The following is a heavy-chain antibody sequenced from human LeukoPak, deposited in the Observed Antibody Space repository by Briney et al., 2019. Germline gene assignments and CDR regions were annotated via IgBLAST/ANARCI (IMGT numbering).Heavy chain of an antibody. V-gene: IGHV1-2*06. CDR3: ARGRRGTTIFGVVTPYYYYGMDV. CDR2: INPNSGGT. Sequence: ASVKVSCKASGYNLTGYYMHWVRQAPGQGLEWMGRINPNSGGTNYAQKFQGRVTMTRDTSISTAYMELSRLRSDDTAVYYCARGRRGTTIFGVVTPYYYYGMDVWGQGTTVTVSS. D-gene: IGHD3-3*01. J-gene: IGHJ6*02. CDR1: GYNLTGYY.